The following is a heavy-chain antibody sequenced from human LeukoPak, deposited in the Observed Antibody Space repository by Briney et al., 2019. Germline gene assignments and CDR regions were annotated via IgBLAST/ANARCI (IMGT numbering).Heavy chain of an antibody. D-gene: IGHD1-20*01. Sequence: GGSLRLSCAASGFTFSSYSMNWVRQAPGKGLEWVSYISSSSSTIYYADSVKGRFTISRDNAKNSLYLQMNSLRDEDTAVYRGANNNWNDYDYWGQGTLVTVSS. J-gene: IGHJ4*02. CDR2: ISSSSSTI. CDR1: GFTFSSYS. V-gene: IGHV3-48*02. CDR3: ANNNWNDYDY.